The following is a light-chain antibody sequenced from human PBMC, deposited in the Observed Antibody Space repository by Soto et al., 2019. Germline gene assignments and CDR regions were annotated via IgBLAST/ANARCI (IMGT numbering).Light chain of an antibody. CDR3: QHYGISPPWT. J-gene: IGKJ1*01. CDR2: GAS. CDR1: QSISGTY. Sequence: EIVLTQSPGTLSLSPGERATLSCRASQSISGTYLAWYQQKPGRTPRILIYGASNRATGIPDRFSGSGSGTDFTLTISRREPEDFAVYYCQHYGISPPWTFGQGTKVELK. V-gene: IGKV3-20*01.